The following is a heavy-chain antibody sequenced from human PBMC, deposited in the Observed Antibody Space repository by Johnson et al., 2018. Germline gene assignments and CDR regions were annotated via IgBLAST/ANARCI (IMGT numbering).Heavy chain of an antibody. V-gene: IGHV3-47*02. CDR1: GFTFSSYV. CDR2: IGTCVDA. D-gene: IGHD4-23*01. Sequence: VQLVESGGGLVQPGGSLRLSCAASGFTFSSYVLHWVRRAPGKGPEWVSAIGTCVDAYYADSVMGRFTIARDNAKKSLYLPMNSLRAEDTAVYYCGKEDYGGPTGYYYMDVWGKGTTVTVSS. J-gene: IGHJ6*03. CDR3: GKEDYGGPTGYYYMDV.